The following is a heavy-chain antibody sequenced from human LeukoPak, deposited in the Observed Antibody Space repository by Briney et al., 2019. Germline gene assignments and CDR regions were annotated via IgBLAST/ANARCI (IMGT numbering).Heavy chain of an antibody. CDR1: GYTFTSYD. D-gene: IGHD6-13*01. J-gene: IGHJ3*02. V-gene: IGHV1-8*03. CDR3: ARGVYGSSWYMAFDI. CDR2: MNPNSGNT. Sequence: ASVKVSCKASGYTFTSYDINWVRQATGQGPEWMGWMNPNSGNTGYAQKFQGRVTITRNTSISTAYMELSSLRSEDTAVYYCARGVYGSSWYMAFDIWGQGTMVTVSS.